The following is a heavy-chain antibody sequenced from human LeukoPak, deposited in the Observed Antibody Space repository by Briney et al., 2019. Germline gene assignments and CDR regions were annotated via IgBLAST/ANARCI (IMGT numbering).Heavy chain of an antibody. J-gene: IGHJ4*02. CDR2: IYHSGST. CDR1: GGSISSGGYS. D-gene: IGHD3-16*02. V-gene: IGHV4-30-2*01. CDR3: ARGTTHYDYVWGSYRSGYYFDY. Sequence: SETLSLTCAVSGGSISSGGYSWSWIRQPPGKGLEWIGYIYHSGSTYYNPSLKSRVTISVDRSKNQFSLKLSSVTAADTAVYYCARGTTHYDYVWGSYRSGYYFDYWGQGTLVTVSS.